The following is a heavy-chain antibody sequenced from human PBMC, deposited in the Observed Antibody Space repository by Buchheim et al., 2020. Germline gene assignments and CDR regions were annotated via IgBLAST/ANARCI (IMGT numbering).Heavy chain of an antibody. J-gene: IGHJ4*02. CDR3: ARGSRLFAFDY. V-gene: IGHV4-34*11. Sequence: QVQLQQWGAGLLKPSETLSLTCAVYGESFSGYYWSWIRQPPGKGLEWIGYIYYSGSTNYNPSLKSRVTISVDTSKNQFSLKLSSVTAADTAVYYCARGSRLFAFDYWGQGTL. CDR1: GESFSGYY. D-gene: IGHD3-22*01. CDR2: IYYSGST.